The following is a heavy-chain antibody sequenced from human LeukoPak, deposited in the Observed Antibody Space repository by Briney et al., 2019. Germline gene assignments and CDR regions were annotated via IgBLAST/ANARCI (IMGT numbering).Heavy chain of an antibody. D-gene: IGHD1-26*01. CDR2: IYTSGST. CDR3: ASGVGASPFDY. V-gene: IGHV4-4*07. Sequence: ASETLSLTCTVPGGSISSYYWSWIRQPAGKGLEWIGRIYTSGSTNCNPSLKSRVTMSVDTSKNQFSLRLSSVTAADTAVYYCASGVGASPFDYWGQGTLVTVSS. J-gene: IGHJ4*02. CDR1: GGSISSYY.